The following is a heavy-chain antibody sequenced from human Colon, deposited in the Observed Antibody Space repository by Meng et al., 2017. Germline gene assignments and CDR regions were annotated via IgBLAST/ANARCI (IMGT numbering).Heavy chain of an antibody. CDR3: GRERRGFYILH. D-gene: IGHD3-3*02. CDR1: GFTFSSYA. Sequence: GEVVEAGGGLGQPGRSLRLSCAASGFTFSSYAMHWVRQAPGKGLEWVAVISYDGSKKFYADSVKGRFTISRDDSKSTLYLQMDSLTAEDTAVYYCGRERRGFYILHWGQGTLVTVSS. V-gene: IGHV3-30*01. CDR2: ISYDGSKK. J-gene: IGHJ4*02.